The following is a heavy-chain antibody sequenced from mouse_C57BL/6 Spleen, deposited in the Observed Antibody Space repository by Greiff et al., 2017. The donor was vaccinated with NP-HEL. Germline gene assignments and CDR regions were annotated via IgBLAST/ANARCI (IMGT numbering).Heavy chain of an antibody. J-gene: IGHJ4*01. CDR1: GYTFTSYG. CDR2: IYPRRGNT. V-gene: IGHV1-81*01. CDR3: ARFYYGSSNAMDY. D-gene: IGHD1-1*01. Sequence: VQLQQSGAELARPGASVKLSCKASGYTFTSYGISWVKQRTGQGLEWIGEIYPRRGNTYYNETFKGKATLTADKSSSTAYMELRSLTSEDSAVYFCARFYYGSSNAMDYWGQGTSVTVSS.